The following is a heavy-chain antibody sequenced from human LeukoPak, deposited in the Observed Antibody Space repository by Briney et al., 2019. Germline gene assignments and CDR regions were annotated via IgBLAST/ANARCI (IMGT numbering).Heavy chain of an antibody. V-gene: IGHV2-5*02. Sequence: ESGPTLVNPTQTLTLTCTFSGFSLSTTGVGVGWIRQPPGKALEWLALIYWDDDKHYSPSLKSRLTITKDTSKNQVVLIMTNMDPVDTATYYRAHKAPAAAAGNFDYWGQGTLVTASS. D-gene: IGHD6-13*01. CDR2: IYWDDDK. J-gene: IGHJ4*02. CDR1: GFSLSTTGVG. CDR3: AHKAPAAAAGNFDY.